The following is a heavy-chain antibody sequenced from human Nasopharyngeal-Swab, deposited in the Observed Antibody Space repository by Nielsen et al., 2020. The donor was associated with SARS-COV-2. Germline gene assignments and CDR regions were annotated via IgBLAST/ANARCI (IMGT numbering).Heavy chain of an antibody. CDR2: IYSGGST. CDR3: AREGPRVGY. J-gene: IGHJ4*02. Sequence: GESLKISCAASGFTVSSSYMSWVRQAPGKGLEWVSVIYSGGSTYYADSVKGRFTISRHNSKNTLYLQMNSLRAEDTAVYYCAREGPRVGYWGQGTLVTVSS. D-gene: IGHD1-26*01. V-gene: IGHV3-53*04. CDR1: GFTVSSSY.